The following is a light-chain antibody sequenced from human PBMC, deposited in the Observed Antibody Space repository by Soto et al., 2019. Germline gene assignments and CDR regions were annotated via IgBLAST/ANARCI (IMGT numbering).Light chain of an antibody. V-gene: IGLV1-40*01. CDR3: QAYDRGLTGGV. J-gene: IGLJ3*02. CDR2: ANT. CDR1: SSNIGSGSD. Sequence: QSVLTQPPSVSGAPGQTVTISCSGTSSNIGSGSDVQWFRQLPGTAPKLLIYANTIRPSGVPDRFSGSKTGISVSLAITGLRVEDEADYYCQAYDRGLTGGVFGGGTKVTVL.